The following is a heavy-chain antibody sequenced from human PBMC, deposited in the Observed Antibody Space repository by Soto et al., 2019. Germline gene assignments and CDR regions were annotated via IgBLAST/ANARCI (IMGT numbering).Heavy chain of an antibody. CDR1: GGSLRGSY. Sequence: QVHLQQWGAGLLKPSETLSLICGVYGGSLRGSYWCWIRQPPGKALECLGKVTHSGSTTFNPSLKSRVSVSVDTSDNQFSLKLTSVTAADTAVYYCARGHIPVYGPVPDYFDSWGQGTLVTVSS. CDR2: VTHSGST. D-gene: IGHD2-21*01. CDR3: ARGHIPVYGPVPDYFDS. J-gene: IGHJ4*02. V-gene: IGHV4-34*02.